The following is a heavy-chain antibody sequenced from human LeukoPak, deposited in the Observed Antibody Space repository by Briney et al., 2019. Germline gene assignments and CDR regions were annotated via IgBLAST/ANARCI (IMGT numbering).Heavy chain of an antibody. J-gene: IGHJ4*02. CDR3: GRAGLVVTASLDY. Sequence: GASVKVSCKASGGTFSSYAISWVRQATGQGLEWMGWMNPNSGNTGYAQKFQGRVTITRNTSISTAYMELSSLRSEDTAVYYCGRAGLVVTASLDYWGQGTLVTVSS. CDR1: GGTFSSYA. V-gene: IGHV1-8*03. CDR2: MNPNSGNT. D-gene: IGHD2-21*02.